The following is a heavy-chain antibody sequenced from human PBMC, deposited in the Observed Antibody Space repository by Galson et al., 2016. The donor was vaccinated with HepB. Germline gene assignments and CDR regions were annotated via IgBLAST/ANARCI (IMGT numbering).Heavy chain of an antibody. Sequence: SLRLSCAASGFTFSSYSMNWVRQAPGKGLEWVSYISSSSSTIYYEDSVKGLFTIARDNAKDSLYLQMNSLRDEDTAVYYCARDWPYVSRLYDYYGMDVWGQGTTVTVSS. J-gene: IGHJ6*02. CDR2: ISSSSSTI. CDR3: ARDWPYVSRLYDYYGMDV. D-gene: IGHD3-22*01. V-gene: IGHV3-48*02. CDR1: GFTFSSYS.